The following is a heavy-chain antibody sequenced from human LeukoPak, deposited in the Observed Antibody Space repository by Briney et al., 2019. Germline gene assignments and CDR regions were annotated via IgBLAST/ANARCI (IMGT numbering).Heavy chain of an antibody. V-gene: IGHV4-4*02. CDR2: IYHSGDT. CDR1: GGSISSSKW. J-gene: IGHJ4*02. Sequence: SETLSLTWAVSGGSISSSKWWSWVREPPGEGLEWIGEIYHSGDTNYNASLKSRVTISVDKSKNQFSLKLSSVTAADTAVYYCASALPFQLVHWGQGTLVTVSS. CDR3: ASALPFQLVH. D-gene: IGHD1-1*01.